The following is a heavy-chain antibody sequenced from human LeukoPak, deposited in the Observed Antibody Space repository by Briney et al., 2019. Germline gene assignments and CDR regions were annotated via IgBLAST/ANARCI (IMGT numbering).Heavy chain of an antibody. V-gene: IGHV3-33*01. J-gene: IGHJ6*02. Sequence: GRSLRLSCAASGFTFSSYGMHWVRQAPGKGLEWVAVIWYDGSNKYYADSVKGRFTISRDNSKNTPYLQMNSLRAEDTAVYYCARDNQGGRRYCSSTSCLDYYYYYGMDVWGQGTTVTVSS. CDR3: ARDNQGGRRYCSSTSCLDYYYYYGMDV. D-gene: IGHD2-2*01. CDR2: IWYDGSNK. CDR1: GFTFSSYG.